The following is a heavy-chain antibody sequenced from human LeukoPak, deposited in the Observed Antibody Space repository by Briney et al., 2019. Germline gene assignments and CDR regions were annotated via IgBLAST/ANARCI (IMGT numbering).Heavy chain of an antibody. CDR2: INHSGST. V-gene: IGHV4-34*01. D-gene: IGHD6-19*01. Sequence: SETLSLTCAVYGGSFSGYYWSWIRQPPGKGLEWIGEINHSGSTNYNPSLKSRVTISVDTSKNHFSLRLSSVTAADTAMYYCARGTLYSGWSYYFDYWGQGSQVTVSS. J-gene: IGHJ4*02. CDR1: GGSFSGYY. CDR3: ARGTLYSGWSYYFDY.